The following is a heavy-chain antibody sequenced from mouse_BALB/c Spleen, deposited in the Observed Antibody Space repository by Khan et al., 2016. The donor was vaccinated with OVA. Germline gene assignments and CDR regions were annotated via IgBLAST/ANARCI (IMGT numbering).Heavy chain of an antibody. CDR1: GFSLTDYA. CDR3: AKNPPDYGMDY. V-gene: IGHV2-6-5*01. CDR2: IWAGGST. Sequence: QVQLKESGPGLVAPSQSLSITCTVSGFSLTDYAVSWIRQPPGKGLEWLGVIWAGGSTYYNSVLKSRLSISKDNSKSQVFLKVNSLQPDDTAMYYCAKNPPDYGMDYWGQGTSVTVSS. J-gene: IGHJ4*01.